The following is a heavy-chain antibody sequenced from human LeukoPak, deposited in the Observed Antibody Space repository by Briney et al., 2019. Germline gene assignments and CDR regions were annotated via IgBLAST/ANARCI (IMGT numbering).Heavy chain of an antibody. CDR3: ARVPEYFDWLLPFDI. D-gene: IGHD3-9*01. V-gene: IGHV1-8*02. J-gene: IGHJ3*02. Sequence: GASVKVSCKASGYTFTSYDINWVRQATGQGLEWMGWMNPNSGNTGYAQKFQGRVTMTRDTSISTAYMELSRLRSDDTAVYYCARVPEYFDWLLPFDIWGQGTMVTVSS. CDR2: MNPNSGNT. CDR1: GYTFTSYD.